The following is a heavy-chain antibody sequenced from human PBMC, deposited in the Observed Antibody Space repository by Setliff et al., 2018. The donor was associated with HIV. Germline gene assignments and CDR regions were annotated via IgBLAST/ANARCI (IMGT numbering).Heavy chain of an antibody. CDR1: GFTFTGLTFTDYN. D-gene: IGHD1-26*01. J-gene: IGHJ4*02. CDR2: ISSSNSI. V-gene: IGHV3-48*01. CDR3: ARDPILGGPDFFDY. Sequence: GGSLRLSCLASGFTFTGLTFTDYNMNWVRQAPGEGLEWVSYISSSNSIYYADSVRGRFTISRDNAKSSLFLQMNSLRPEDTAVYYCARDPILGGPDFFDYWGQGTLVTVSS.